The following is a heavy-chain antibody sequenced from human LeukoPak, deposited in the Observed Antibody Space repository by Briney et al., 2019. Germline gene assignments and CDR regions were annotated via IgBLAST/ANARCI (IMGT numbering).Heavy chain of an antibody. J-gene: IGHJ4*02. CDR2: IDPGDSDT. CDR3: ASSPSVGSRSYYRHFDY. V-gene: IGHV5-51*01. D-gene: IGHD3-10*01. CDR1: GYSFSSYW. Sequence: GESLKISCKGSGYSFSSYWIGWVRQMPGKGLEWMGIIDPGDSDTRYSTSFQGQVTISADKSISTAYLQWSSLKASDTAMYYCASSPSVGSRSYYRHFDYWGQGTLVTVSS.